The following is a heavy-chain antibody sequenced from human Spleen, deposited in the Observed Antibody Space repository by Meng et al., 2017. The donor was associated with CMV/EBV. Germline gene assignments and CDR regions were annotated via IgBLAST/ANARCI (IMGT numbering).Heavy chain of an antibody. Sequence: GGSLRLSCAASGFTFDDYAMHWVRQVPGKGLEWVSGISWKSAGIGYGDSVKGRFTISRDNSKNTLNLQMNSLRAEDTAVYYCARDEDYGSGTSVAWYYYGMDVWGQGTTVTVSS. J-gene: IGHJ6*02. D-gene: IGHD3-10*01. CDR1: GFTFDDYA. CDR2: ISWKSAGI. CDR3: ARDEDYGSGTSVAWYYYGMDV. V-gene: IGHV3-9*01.